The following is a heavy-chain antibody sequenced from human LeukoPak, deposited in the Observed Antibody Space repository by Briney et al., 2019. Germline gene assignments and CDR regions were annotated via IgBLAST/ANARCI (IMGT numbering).Heavy chain of an antibody. CDR1: GFNLYRYS. D-gene: IGHD3-3*01. V-gene: IGHV3-23*01. CDR2: FCCSGGST. Sequence: GSLKTPCSAPGFNLYRYSLDLVPQGSGKGLEWVLAFCCSGGSTYYADSVKGRFTISRDNSKNTLYLQMNSLRAEDTAVYYCAKALGDFWSAYIRGFDYWGQGTLVTVSS. J-gene: IGHJ4*02. CDR3: AKALGDFWSAYIRGFDY.